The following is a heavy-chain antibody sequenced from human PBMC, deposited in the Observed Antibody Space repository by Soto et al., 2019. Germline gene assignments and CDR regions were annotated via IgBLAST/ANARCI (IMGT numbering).Heavy chain of an antibody. D-gene: IGHD6-13*01. V-gene: IGHV1-69*06. Sequence: QVQLVQSGAEVKKPGSSVRVSCKASGGTFNTYAISWVRQAPGQGPEWMGGIIPLSGRTNSALKFQGRVTITEDKSTSTYYMELSSLRSEDTAVYYCARGYDSSWYGFDLWGQGTLVTVSS. CDR1: GGTFNTYA. CDR2: IIPLSGRT. J-gene: IGHJ5*02. CDR3: ARGYDSSWYGFDL.